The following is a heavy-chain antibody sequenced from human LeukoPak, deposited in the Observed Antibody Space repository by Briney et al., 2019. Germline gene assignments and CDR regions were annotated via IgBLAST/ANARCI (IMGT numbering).Heavy chain of an antibody. Sequence: PGGSLRLSCAASGFSVSTHYMSWVRQAPGKGLEWVSVIYNTGRTYYADSVKGRFTISIDNSKNTLFLQMNSLRADDTAVYYCARVRDGVYSGSYFDYWGQGTPATVSS. J-gene: IGHJ4*02. D-gene: IGHD1-26*01. CDR2: IYNTGRT. CDR1: GFSVSTHY. V-gene: IGHV3-53*01. CDR3: ARVRDGVYSGSYFDY.